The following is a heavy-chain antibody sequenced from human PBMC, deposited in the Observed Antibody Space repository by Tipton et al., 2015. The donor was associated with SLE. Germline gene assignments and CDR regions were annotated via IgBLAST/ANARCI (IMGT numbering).Heavy chain of an antibody. V-gene: IGHV4-39*01. CDR2: IYYSGST. D-gene: IGHD4-17*01. J-gene: IGHJ4*02. Sequence: TLSLTCTVSGGSISSSSYYWGWIRQPPGKGLEWIGSIYYSGSTYYNPSLKSRVTISVDTSKNHFSLKLSSVTAADTAVYYCARHDYGDYGYFDYWGQGTLATVSS. CDR1: GGSISSSSYY. CDR3: ARHDYGDYGYFDY.